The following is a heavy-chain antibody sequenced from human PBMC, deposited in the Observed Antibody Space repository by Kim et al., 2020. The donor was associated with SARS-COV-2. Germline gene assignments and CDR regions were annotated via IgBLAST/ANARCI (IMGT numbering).Heavy chain of an antibody. J-gene: IGHJ4*02. D-gene: IGHD3-22*01. CDR3: ARRLRDSSGYYYFDY. Sequence: YIQGQVTISADKSISTAYLQWSSLKASDTAMYYCARRLRDSSGYYYFDYWGQGTLVTVSS. V-gene: IGHV5-51*01.